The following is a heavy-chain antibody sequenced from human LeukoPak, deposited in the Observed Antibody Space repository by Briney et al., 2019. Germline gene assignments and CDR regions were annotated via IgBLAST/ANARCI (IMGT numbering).Heavy chain of an antibody. CDR2: ISWNSGSI. J-gene: IGHJ4*02. D-gene: IGHD1-26*01. CDR1: GFTFDDYA. V-gene: IGHV3-9*01. Sequence: GGSLRLSCAASGFTFDDYAMHWVRQAPGKGLEWVSGISWNSGSIGYADSVKGRFTISRDNAKNSLYLQMNSLRAEDTAVYYCAREAVGALDYFDYWGQGTLVTVSS. CDR3: AREAVGALDYFDY.